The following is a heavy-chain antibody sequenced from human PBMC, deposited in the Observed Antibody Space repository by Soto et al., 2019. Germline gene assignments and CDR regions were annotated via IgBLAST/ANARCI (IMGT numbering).Heavy chain of an antibody. CDR1: GFTFSSYV. Sequence: GGSLRLSCAASGFTFSSYVMTWVRQAPGKGLEWVSGISGSGGSTYYADSVKGRFTISRDNSKNMLYLQMNSLRAEDTAVYYCAKDYYYHSSANRSPYYFDYWGQGTLVTVSS. J-gene: IGHJ4*02. V-gene: IGHV3-23*01. D-gene: IGHD3-22*01. CDR2: ISGSGGST. CDR3: AKDYYYHSSANRSPYYFDY.